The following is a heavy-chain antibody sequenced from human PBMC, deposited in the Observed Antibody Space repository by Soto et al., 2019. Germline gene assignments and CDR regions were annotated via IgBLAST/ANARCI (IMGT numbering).Heavy chain of an antibody. CDR3: ARGEQYSGRIFDY. CDR2: TYYRSKWYY. D-gene: IGHD1-26*01. V-gene: IGHV6-1*01. J-gene: IGHJ4*01. Sequence: PSQTLSLTCAITGDSVSSNSAGWSWVRQSPSRGLEWLGRTYYRSKWYYEYAVSVRGRITINPGTSKNQYSLQLNSMTPEDTAVYFCARGEQYSGRIFDYWGQGTLVTVSS. CDR1: GDSVSSNSAG.